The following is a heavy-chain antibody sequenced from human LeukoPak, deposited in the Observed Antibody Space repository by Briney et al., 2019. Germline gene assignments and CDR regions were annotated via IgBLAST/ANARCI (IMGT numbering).Heavy chain of an antibody. CDR3: ARENYYDSSGPTP. CDR2: INPNSGGT. Sequence: ASVKVSCKASGYTFTGYYMHWVRQAPGQGLEWMGWINPNSGGTNYAQKFQGRVTMTRDVSTSTVYMELSSLRSEDTAVYYCARENYYDSSGPTPWGQGTLVTVSS. V-gene: IGHV1-2*02. CDR1: GYTFTGYY. D-gene: IGHD3-22*01. J-gene: IGHJ5*02.